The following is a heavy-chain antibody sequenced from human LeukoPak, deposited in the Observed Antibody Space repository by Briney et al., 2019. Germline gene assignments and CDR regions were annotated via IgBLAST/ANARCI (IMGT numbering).Heavy chain of an antibody. J-gene: IGHJ6*02. CDR2: IKQDGSEK. V-gene: IGHV3-7*04. CDR3: ARDDGSYYYYGMDV. Sequence: GGSLRLSCAASGFTFSSYWMSWVRQAPGKGLEWVANIKQDGSEKYYVDSVKGRFTISRDNAKNSLYLQMNSLRAEDTAVYYCARDDGSYYYYGMDVWGQGTTATVSS. CDR1: GFTFSSYW. D-gene: IGHD5-24*01.